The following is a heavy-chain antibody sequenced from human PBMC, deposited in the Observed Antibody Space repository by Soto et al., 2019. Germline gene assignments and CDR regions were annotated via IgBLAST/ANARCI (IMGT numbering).Heavy chain of an antibody. J-gene: IGHJ5*02. V-gene: IGHV1-18*04. D-gene: IGHD2-15*01. CDR1: GYTFTSYA. CDR3: ARGRGGHCSGGKCYRWLDP. Sequence: SVKVSCKSSGYTFTSYAISWVRQAPGQGLEFMGWISAYNGNTKYAQKFQGRVTMTTDTSTNTAYMVLTSLRSDDTAVYYCARGRGGHCSGGKCYRWLDPWGQGTLVTVSS. CDR2: ISAYNGNT.